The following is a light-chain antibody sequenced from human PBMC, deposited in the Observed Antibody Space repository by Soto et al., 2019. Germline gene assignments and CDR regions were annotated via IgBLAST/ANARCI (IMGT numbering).Light chain of an antibody. CDR3: QQYESWPRT. V-gene: IGKV3-15*01. CDR1: QSVSSN. J-gene: IGKJ1*01. Sequence: EIVMTQSPATLSVSPGERATLACRASQSVSSNLAWYQQKPGQAPRFLIYSASTRALGVPARFSGRGSGTEFTLTISGLQSEDFAVYYCQQYESWPRTFGQGTKVDIK. CDR2: SAS.